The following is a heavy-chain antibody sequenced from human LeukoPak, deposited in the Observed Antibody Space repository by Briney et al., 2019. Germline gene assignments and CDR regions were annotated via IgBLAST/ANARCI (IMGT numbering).Heavy chain of an antibody. J-gene: IGHJ3*01. V-gene: IGHV3-23*01. D-gene: IGHD5-24*01. CDR3: AKDIQLST. CDR1: GLAFSVAA. Sequence: GGTLRLSCAVSGLAFSVAAITWGSGAPGKGLEWVSLIDASGESTYYADSVKGRFTISRDNSKNTLSLQMNSLRVEDTAMYFCAKDIQLSTWGLGTMVTVSS. CDR2: IDASGEST.